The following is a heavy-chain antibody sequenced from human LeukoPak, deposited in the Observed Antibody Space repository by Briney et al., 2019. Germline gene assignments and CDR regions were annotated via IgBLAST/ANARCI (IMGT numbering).Heavy chain of an antibody. CDR1: GGSFSGYY. CDR3: ARGSYYDFWSGYGWEAFFFDY. Sequence: SETLSLTCAVYGGSFSGYYWSWIRQPPGKGLEWIGEINYSGSTDYNSSLKSRVFISVDTSKNQFSLKVTSVSAADTAIYYCARGSYYDFWSGYGWEAFFFDYWGQGHLVAVSS. CDR2: INYSGST. J-gene: IGHJ4*02. D-gene: IGHD3-3*01. V-gene: IGHV4-34*01.